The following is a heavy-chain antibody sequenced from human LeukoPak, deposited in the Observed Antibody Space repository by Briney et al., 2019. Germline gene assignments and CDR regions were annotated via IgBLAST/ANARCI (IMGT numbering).Heavy chain of an antibody. J-gene: IGHJ4*02. CDR2: ISGNGGTT. Sequence: PGGSLRLSCATSGFTFSNYAMSWVRQAPGKGLEWGSTISGNGGTTYYADSVKGGSTISRDNSKKTLYLQVSNLRAEDTAVYYCAKSGPYDFWSGYDYWGQGTLVTVSS. V-gene: IGHV3-23*01. CDR1: GFTFSNYA. D-gene: IGHD3-3*01. CDR3: AKSGPYDFWSGYDY.